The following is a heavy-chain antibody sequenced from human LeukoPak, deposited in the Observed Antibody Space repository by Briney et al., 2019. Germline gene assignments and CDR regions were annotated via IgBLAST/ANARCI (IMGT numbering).Heavy chain of an antibody. V-gene: IGHV4-34*01. J-gene: IGHJ4*02. CDR2: INHSGST. D-gene: IGHD5-18*01. CDR1: GGSFSGYY. CDR3: ARGHKATSFDY. Sequence: SETLSLTCAVCGGSFSGYYWSWIRQPPGKGLEWIGEINHSGSTNYNPSLKSRVTISVDTSKNQFSLKLSSVTAADTAVYYCARGHKATSFDYWGQGTLVTVSS.